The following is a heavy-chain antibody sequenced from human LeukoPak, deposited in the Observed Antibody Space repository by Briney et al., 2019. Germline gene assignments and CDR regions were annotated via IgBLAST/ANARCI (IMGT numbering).Heavy chain of an antibody. CDR2: INPNSGGT. CDR1: GYTFTGYY. J-gene: IGHJ4*02. D-gene: IGHD6-13*01. Sequence: GASVKVSCKASGYTFTGYYMHWVRQAPGQGLEWMGRINPNSGGTNYAQKFQGRVTMTRDTSISTAYMELSRLRYDDTAVYYCARAVAQQLVFDYWVQGTLVTVSS. V-gene: IGHV1-2*06. CDR3: ARAVAQQLVFDY.